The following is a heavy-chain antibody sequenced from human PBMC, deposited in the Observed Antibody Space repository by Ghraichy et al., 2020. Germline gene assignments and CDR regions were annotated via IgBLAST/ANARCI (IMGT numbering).Heavy chain of an antibody. Sequence: SETLSLTCAVYGGSFSGYYWSWIRQPPGKGLEWIGEINHSGSTNYNPSLKSRVTISVDTSKNQFSLNLSSVTAADTAVYYCARDPHPMVRGVTTFDYWGQGTLVTVSS. J-gene: IGHJ4*02. V-gene: IGHV4-34*01. D-gene: IGHD3-10*01. CDR2: INHSGST. CDR3: ARDPHPMVRGVTTFDY. CDR1: GGSFSGYY.